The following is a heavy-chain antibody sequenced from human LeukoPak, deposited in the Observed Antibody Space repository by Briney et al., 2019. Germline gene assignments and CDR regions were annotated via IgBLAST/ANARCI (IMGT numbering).Heavy chain of an antibody. J-gene: IGHJ4*02. V-gene: IGHV3-48*01. CDR3: ARQNGAGYYYYFDS. CDR1: GFTFSSYS. D-gene: IGHD3-22*01. Sequence: GGSLRLSCAASGFTFSSYSMNWVRQAPGKGLEWVSYISTSSVHYADSVKGRVTISRDNAKNSLYLQMNSLRGEDTAVYYCARQNGAGYYYYFDSWGQGTLVSVSS. CDR2: ISTSSV.